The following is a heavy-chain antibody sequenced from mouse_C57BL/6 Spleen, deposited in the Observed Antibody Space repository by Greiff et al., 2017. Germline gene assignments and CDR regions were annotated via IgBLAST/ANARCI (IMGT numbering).Heavy chain of an antibody. V-gene: IGHV1-52*01. CDR1: GYTFTSYW. CDR3: ARTGLYGSSYGVDY. Sequence: QVQLQQPGAELVRPGSSVKLSCKASGYTFTSYWMHWVKQRPIQGLEWIGNIDPSDSETHYNQKFKDKATLTVDKSSSTAYMQLSSLTSEDSAVYYCARTGLYGSSYGVDYWGQGTTLTVSS. CDR2: IDPSDSET. J-gene: IGHJ2*01. D-gene: IGHD1-1*01.